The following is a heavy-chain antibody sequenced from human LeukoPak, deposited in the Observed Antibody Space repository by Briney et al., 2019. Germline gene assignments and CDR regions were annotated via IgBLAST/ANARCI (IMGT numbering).Heavy chain of an antibody. Sequence: PGGSLRLSCAASGFTFSGSAMHWVRQASGKGLEWVGRIRSKANSYATAYAASVKGRFTISRDDSKNTAYLQMNSLKTEDTAVYYCTRHGGMVRGTPGYYMDVWGKGTTVTISS. CDR2: IRSKANSYAT. CDR3: TRHGGMVRGTPGYYMDV. V-gene: IGHV3-73*01. D-gene: IGHD3-10*01. J-gene: IGHJ6*03. CDR1: GFTFSGSA.